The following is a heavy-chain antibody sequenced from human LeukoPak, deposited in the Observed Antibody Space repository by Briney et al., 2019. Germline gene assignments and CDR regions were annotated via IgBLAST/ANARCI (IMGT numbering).Heavy chain of an antibody. CDR1: GFTFSSYA. J-gene: IGHJ4*02. V-gene: IGHV3-23*01. D-gene: IGHD3-3*01. CDR2: ISGSGGST. CDR3: AKTHPGGVVMGDFDY. Sequence: GGSLRLSCAASGFTFSSYAMSWVRQAPGKGLEWVSAISGSGGSTYYADSVKGRFTISRDNSKDTLYLQMNSLRAEDTAVYYCAKTHPGGVVMGDFDYWGQGTLVTVSS.